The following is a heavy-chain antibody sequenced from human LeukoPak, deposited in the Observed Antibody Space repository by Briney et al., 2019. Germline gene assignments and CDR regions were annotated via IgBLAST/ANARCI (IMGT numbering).Heavy chain of an antibody. D-gene: IGHD5-24*01. CDR1: GGSISSSSYY. CDR2: IYYSGST. J-gene: IGHJ6*03. Sequence: SETLSLTCTVSGGSISSSSYYWGWIRQPPGKGLEWIGSIYYSGSTYYNPSLKSRVSISVDTSKNQFSLKLSSVTAADTAVYYCARSNYAYTYYYYYMDVWGKGTTVTVS. CDR3: ARSNYAYTYYYYYMDV. V-gene: IGHV4-39*01.